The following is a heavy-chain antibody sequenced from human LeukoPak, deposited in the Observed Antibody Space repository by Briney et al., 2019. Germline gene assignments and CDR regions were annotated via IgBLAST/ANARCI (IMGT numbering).Heavy chain of an antibody. CDR2: ISLDGNNE. CDR3: ARRGSSGCFDY. Sequence: PGGSLRLSCAASGFTFRNYYMHWVRQAPGKGLEWVAVISLDGNNEYYADSVKGRFSLSRDNSKNTLYLQMNSLRAEDTAVYYCARRGSSGCFDYWGQGTLVTVSS. V-gene: IGHV3-30-3*01. D-gene: IGHD6-19*01. CDR1: GFTFRNYY. J-gene: IGHJ4*02.